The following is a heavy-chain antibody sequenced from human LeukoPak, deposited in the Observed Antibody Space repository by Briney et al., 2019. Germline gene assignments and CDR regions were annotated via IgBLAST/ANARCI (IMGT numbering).Heavy chain of an antibody. V-gene: IGHV3-23*01. CDR1: GFTFSSYA. Sequence: GESLKISCAASGFTFSSYAMSWVRQAPGKGLEWVSAISGSGGSTYYADSVKGRFTISRDNSKNTLYLQMNSLRAEDTAVYYCAHTDSDYDYVWGSYRQIKLDYWGQGTLVTVSS. CDR3: AHTDSDYDYVWGSYRQIKLDY. J-gene: IGHJ4*02. CDR2: ISGSGGST. D-gene: IGHD3-16*02.